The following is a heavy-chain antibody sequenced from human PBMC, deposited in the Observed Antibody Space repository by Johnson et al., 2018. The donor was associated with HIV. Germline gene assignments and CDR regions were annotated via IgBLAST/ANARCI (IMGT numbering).Heavy chain of an antibody. J-gene: IGHJ3*02. D-gene: IGHD3-22*01. V-gene: IGHV3-33*01. CDR3: ARDRPIAPFDI. Sequence: QVQLVESGGGLVQPGGSLRLSCAASGFTFSSYGMHWVRQAPGKGLEWVAVIWYDGSNKYYPGSVKGRFTISRDNSKNTLYLQMNSLRAEDTAVYYCARDRPIAPFDIWGQGTMVTVSS. CDR1: GFTFSSYG. CDR2: IWYDGSNK.